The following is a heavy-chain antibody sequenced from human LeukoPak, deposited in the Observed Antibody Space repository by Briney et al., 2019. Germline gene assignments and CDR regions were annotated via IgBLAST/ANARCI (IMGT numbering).Heavy chain of an antibody. Sequence: PGGSLRLSCAASGFTFSSYAMSWVRQAPGKGLEWVSAISGSGGSTYYADSVKGRFTISRDNSKNTLYLQMTSLRAEDTAVYYCAKDQSALISYFDYWGQGTLVTVSS. CDR1: GFTFSSYA. CDR3: AKDQSALISYFDY. J-gene: IGHJ4*02. D-gene: IGHD2/OR15-2a*01. CDR2: ISGSGGST. V-gene: IGHV3-23*01.